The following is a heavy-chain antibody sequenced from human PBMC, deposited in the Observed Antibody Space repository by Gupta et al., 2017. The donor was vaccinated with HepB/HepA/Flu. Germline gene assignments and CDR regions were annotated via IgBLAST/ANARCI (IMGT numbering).Heavy chain of an antibody. V-gene: IGHV4-59*08. CDR2: SHYTAES. Sequence: QVQLQQSGPGLVKPSETLSLPCIVSGDSISNYYWSWVRQPPGKGLEWVAYSHYTAESNYNPSLKSRLTISVDASKSQFSLRLDSVTAADTAVYFCARHANGDTYPMDVWGQGTTGTVSS. D-gene: IGHD4-17*01. J-gene: IGHJ6*02. CDR1: GDSISNYY. CDR3: ARHANGDTYPMDV.